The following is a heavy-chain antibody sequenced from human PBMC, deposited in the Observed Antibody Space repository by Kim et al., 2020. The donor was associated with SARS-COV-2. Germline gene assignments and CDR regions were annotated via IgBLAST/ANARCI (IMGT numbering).Heavy chain of an antibody. V-gene: IGHV1-8*01. D-gene: IGHD6-19*01. Sequence: QEFQGRVTMTRNTSISTAYMELSSLRSEDTAVYYCARGGGYSSGLGWFDPWGQGTLVTVSS. J-gene: IGHJ5*02. CDR3: ARGGGYSSGLGWFDP.